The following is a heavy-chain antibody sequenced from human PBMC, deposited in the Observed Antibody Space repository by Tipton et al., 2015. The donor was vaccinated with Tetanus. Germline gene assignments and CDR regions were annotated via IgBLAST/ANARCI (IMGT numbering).Heavy chain of an antibody. CDR1: GFTFDDYT. V-gene: IGHV3-43*01. CDR2: ISWDGGST. Sequence: SLRLSCAASGFTFDDYTMHWVRQAPGKGLEWVSLISWDGGSTYYADSVKGRFTISRDNSKNTLYLQMNSLRAEDTAVYYCARGYSSSWYGGGKGYYYGMDVWGQGTTVTVSS. J-gene: IGHJ6*02. CDR3: ARGYSSSWYGGGKGYYYGMDV. D-gene: IGHD6-13*01.